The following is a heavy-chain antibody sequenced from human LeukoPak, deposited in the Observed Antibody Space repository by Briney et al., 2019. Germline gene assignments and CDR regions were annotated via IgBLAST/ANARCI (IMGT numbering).Heavy chain of an antibody. CDR2: IDTSGNT. CDR1: GGSISSYY. J-gene: IGHJ2*01. V-gene: IGHV4-4*07. CDR3: ARVSSSWYQDWYFDL. Sequence: PSETLSLTCTVSGGSISSYYWSWTRQPAGKGLEWIGRIDTSGNTNYKPSLKSRVTMSVDTSKKQFSLKLSSVTAADTAVYYCARVSSSWYQDWYFDLWGRGTLVTVSS. D-gene: IGHD6-13*01.